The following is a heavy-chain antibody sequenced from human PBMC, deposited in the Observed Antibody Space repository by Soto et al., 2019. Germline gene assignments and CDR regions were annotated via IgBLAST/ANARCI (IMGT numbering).Heavy chain of an antibody. CDR3: ASIVVVPAKGDYFDY. D-gene: IGHD2-2*01. Sequence: ASVKVSCKVSGYTLTELSMHWVRQAPGKGLEWMGGFDPEDDETIYEQKFQGRVTMTEDTSTDTAYMELSSLRSEDTAVYYCASIVVVPAKGDYFDYWGQGTLVTVSS. J-gene: IGHJ4*02. CDR2: FDPEDDET. CDR1: GYTLTELS. V-gene: IGHV1-24*01.